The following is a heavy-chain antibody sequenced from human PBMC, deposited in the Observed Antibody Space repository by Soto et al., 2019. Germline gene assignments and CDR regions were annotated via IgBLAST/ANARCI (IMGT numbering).Heavy chain of an antibody. Sequence: ASVKGSCKVSGYTLTELSMHWVRQAPGKGLEWMGGFDPEDGETIYAQKFQGRVTMTGDTSASTAYMELSSLRSEDTAVYYCARFGETGYGWFDSWGQGTQVTVSS. CDR1: GYTLTELS. V-gene: IGHV1-24*01. CDR3: ARFGETGYGWFDS. D-gene: IGHD3-9*01. CDR2: FDPEDGET. J-gene: IGHJ5*01.